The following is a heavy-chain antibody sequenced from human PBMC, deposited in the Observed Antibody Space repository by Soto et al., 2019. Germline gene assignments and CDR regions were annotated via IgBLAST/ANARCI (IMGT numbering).Heavy chain of an antibody. CDR3: ARAIVVVPAATYYYYYGMDV. J-gene: IGHJ6*02. D-gene: IGHD2-2*01. CDR2: MNPNSGNT. CDR1: GYTFTSYD. Sequence: ASVKVSCKASGYTFTSYDTNWVRQATGQGLEWMGWMNPNSGNTGYAQKFQGRVTMTRNTSISTAYMELSSLRSEDTAVYYCARAIVVVPAATYYYYYGMDVWGQGTTVTVSS. V-gene: IGHV1-8*01.